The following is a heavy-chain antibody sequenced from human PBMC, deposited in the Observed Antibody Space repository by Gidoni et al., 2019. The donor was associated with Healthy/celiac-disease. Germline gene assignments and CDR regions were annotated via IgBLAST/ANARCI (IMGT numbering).Heavy chain of an antibody. CDR3: ARSRWWQQLVLGDLDY. D-gene: IGHD6-13*01. Sequence: QVQLVQSGAAVKTPGSSVKVSCKASGATVGSYAISSVRQAPGQGVKWMGWIIPIFGTGNYAQKVQGRVTISANESKSTAYMVLSSMSSEDTAEYYCARSRWWQQLVLGDLDYWGQGTLVTVSS. CDR1: GATVGSYA. CDR2: IIPIFGTG. J-gene: IGHJ4*02. V-gene: IGHV1-69*01.